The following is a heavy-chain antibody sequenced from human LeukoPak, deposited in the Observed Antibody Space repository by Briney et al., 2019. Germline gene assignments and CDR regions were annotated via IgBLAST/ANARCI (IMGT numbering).Heavy chain of an antibody. Sequence: ASVKVSCKASGYTFTGYYMHWVRQAPGQGLEWMGWINPNSGGTNYAQKFQGRVTMTRDTSISTAYMELSRLRSDDTAVYYCAFDWNYYYYGMDAWGQGTTVTVSS. D-gene: IGHD3-9*01. CDR1: GYTFTGYY. CDR2: INPNSGGT. CDR3: AFDWNYYYYGMDA. J-gene: IGHJ6*02. V-gene: IGHV1-2*02.